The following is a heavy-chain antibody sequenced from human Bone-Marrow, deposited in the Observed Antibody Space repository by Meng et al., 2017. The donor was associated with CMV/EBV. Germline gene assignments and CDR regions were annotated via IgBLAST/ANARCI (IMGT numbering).Heavy chain of an antibody. V-gene: IGHV6-1*01. D-gene: IGHD3-10*01. Sequence: VQQIQPGPGQVTPSQTLSLTSAISGDSVSNNGAAWSWIRQSPSRGLEWLGRTYYRSQWYNEYPESMKGRITVTPDTSKNQFSLHLNALTPEDTAVYYCARDPPGDQGFDCWGQGTLVTVSS. CDR1: GDSVSNNGAA. CDR3: ARDPPGDQGFDC. CDR2: TYYRSQWYN. J-gene: IGHJ4*02.